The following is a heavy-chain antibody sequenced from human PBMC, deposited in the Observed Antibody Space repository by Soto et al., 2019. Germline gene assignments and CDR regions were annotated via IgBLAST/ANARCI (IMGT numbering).Heavy chain of an antibody. CDR3: ARHKQQLVAAFDI. J-gene: IGHJ3*02. D-gene: IGHD6-13*01. Sequence: GSLRLSCAASGFTFSDYYMSWIRQAPGKGLEWVSYISRSSSYTNYADSVKGRFTISRDNAKNSLYLQMNSLRAEDTAVYYCARHKQQLVAAFDIWGQGTMVTVS. CDR2: ISRSSSYT. V-gene: IGHV3-11*06. CDR1: GFTFSDYY.